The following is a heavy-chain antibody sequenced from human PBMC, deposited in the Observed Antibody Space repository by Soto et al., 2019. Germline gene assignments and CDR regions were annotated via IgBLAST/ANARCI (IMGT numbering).Heavy chain of an antibody. Sequence: EVQLVESGGGLVQPGGSLRLSCAASGFTVSSNYMSWVRQAPGKGLEWVSVIYSGASTYYADSVKGRFTISRDNSKNTLYLQMNSLRAEDTAVYYCARGLHLAGDWYFDLWGRGTLLTVSS. D-gene: IGHD3-16*01. CDR3: ARGLHLAGDWYFDL. CDR1: GFTVSSNY. V-gene: IGHV3-66*01. CDR2: IYSGAST. J-gene: IGHJ2*01.